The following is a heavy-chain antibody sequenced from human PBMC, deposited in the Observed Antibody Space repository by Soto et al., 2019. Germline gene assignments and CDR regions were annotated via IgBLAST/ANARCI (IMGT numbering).Heavy chain of an antibody. CDR1: GGTFSSYA. D-gene: IGHD2-2*01. CDR2: IFPIFGTA. J-gene: IGHJ4*02. CDR3: ASLGYCISTSCYPHDY. Sequence: QVQLVQSGAEVKKPGSSVKVSCKASGGTFSSYAISWVRQAPGQGLEWMGGIFPIFGTANYAQKFQGRVTITADESTSTAYMELSSLRSEDTAVYYCASLGYCISTSCYPHDYWGQGTLVTVSS. V-gene: IGHV1-69*12.